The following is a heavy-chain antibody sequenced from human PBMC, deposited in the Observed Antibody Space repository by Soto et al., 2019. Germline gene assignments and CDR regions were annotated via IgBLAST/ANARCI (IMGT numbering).Heavy chain of an antibody. J-gene: IGHJ4*02. V-gene: IGHV3-7*01. CDR1: GFTFNTYW. CDR3: ARVASIPCTGTACYARSLDH. Sequence: EVQLVESGGGLVQPGGSLRLSCAASGFTFNTYWMSWVRQAPGKGLEWVANIKQDGSEIHYVDSAKGRFTISRDNARSSLYLQMTSLRPEDTAVYYCARVASIPCTGTACYARSLDHWGQGALVTVSS. CDR2: IKQDGSEI. D-gene: IGHD2-2*01.